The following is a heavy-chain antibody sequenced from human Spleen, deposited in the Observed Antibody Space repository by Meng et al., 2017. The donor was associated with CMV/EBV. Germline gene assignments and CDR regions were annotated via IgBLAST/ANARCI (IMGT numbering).Heavy chain of an antibody. J-gene: IGHJ5*02. D-gene: IGHD6-19*01. Sequence: GSIRNRYYFWGWIRQSPGERLGWIGSISHDGNTYYNPSLQSRVTVSADTSQNQFSLKLRSVTAADTAIYYCASFVQITPSAVAPPPWGQGILVTVSS. CDR2: ISHDGNT. CDR1: GSIRNRYYF. V-gene: IGHV4-39*07. CDR3: ASFVQITPSAVAPPP.